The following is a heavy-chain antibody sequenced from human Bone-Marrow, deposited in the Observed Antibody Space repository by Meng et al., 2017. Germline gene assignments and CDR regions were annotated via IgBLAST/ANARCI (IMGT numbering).Heavy chain of an antibody. Sequence: QLLQWGDGRLSPSATPSITCVVSGGASSEYYRSWTRQPPGKGLEWIGEINQSGSTNYNPSLESRATISVDTSQNNLSLKLSSVTAADSAVYYCARGPTTMAHDFDYWGQGTLVTVSS. CDR1: GGASSEYY. D-gene: IGHD4-11*01. CDR2: INQSGST. V-gene: IGHV4-34*01. J-gene: IGHJ4*02. CDR3: ARGPTTMAHDFDY.